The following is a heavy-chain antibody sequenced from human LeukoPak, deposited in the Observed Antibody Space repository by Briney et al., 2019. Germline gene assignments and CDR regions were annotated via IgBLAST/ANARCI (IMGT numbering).Heavy chain of an antibody. CDR1: GFTFSSYW. V-gene: IGHV3-30*01. CDR2: ISYDGSNK. J-gene: IGHJ4*02. Sequence: GGSLRLSCAASGFTFSSYWMSWVRQAPGKGLEWVAVISYDGSNKYYADSVKGRFTISRDNSKNTLYLQMNSLRAEDTAVYYCARDYYYDSSGYPCLDYWGQGTLVTVSP. CDR3: ARDYYYDSSGYPCLDY. D-gene: IGHD3-22*01.